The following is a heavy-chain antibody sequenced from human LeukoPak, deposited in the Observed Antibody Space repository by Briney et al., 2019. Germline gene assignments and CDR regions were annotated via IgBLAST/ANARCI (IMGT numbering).Heavy chain of an antibody. CDR1: GYTFTSCG. J-gene: IGHJ4*02. CDR3: ARVFHYGDYSPFFDY. CDR2: ISAYNGNT. V-gene: IGHV1-18*01. D-gene: IGHD4-17*01. Sequence: ASVKVSCKASGYTFTSCGISWVRQAPGQGLEWMGWISAYNGNTNYAQKLQGRVTMTTDTSTSTAYMELRSLRSDDTAVYYCARVFHYGDYSPFFDYWGQGTLVTVSS.